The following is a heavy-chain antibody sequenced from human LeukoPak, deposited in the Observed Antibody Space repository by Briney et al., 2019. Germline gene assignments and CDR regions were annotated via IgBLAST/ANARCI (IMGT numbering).Heavy chain of an antibody. Sequence: PGGSLRLSCAASGFTFDDYAMHWVRQAPGKGLEWVSGISWNSGSIGYADSVKGRFTISRDNAKNSLYLQMSSLRAEDMALYYCTIGSGTYQGAFDIWGQGTMVTVSS. V-gene: IGHV3-9*03. CDR3: TIGSGTYQGAFDI. J-gene: IGHJ3*02. CDR1: GFTFDDYA. D-gene: IGHD1-26*01. CDR2: ISWNSGSI.